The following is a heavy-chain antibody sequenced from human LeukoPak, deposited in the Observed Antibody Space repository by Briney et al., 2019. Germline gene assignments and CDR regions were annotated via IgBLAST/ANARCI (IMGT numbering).Heavy chain of an antibody. J-gene: IGHJ4*02. CDR1: GFIFSSYW. CDR2: IKEDGTET. Sequence: GGSLRLSCAASGFIFSSYWMSWVRQTPGKGLEWVASIKEDGTETYYMDSVKGRLTISRDNAKNSLYLQMNSLRAEDTAVYYCAKAAHYDFWSGYDYWGQGTVVTVSS. D-gene: IGHD3-3*01. V-gene: IGHV3-7*01. CDR3: AKAAHYDFWSGYDY.